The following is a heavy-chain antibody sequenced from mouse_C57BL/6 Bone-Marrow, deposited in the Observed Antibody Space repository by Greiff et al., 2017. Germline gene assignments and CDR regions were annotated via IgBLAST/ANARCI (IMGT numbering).Heavy chain of an antibody. CDR2: INPGSGGT. V-gene: IGHV1-54*01. CDR1: GYAFTNYL. Sequence: QVQLQQSGAELVRPGTSVKVSCKASGYAFTNYLIEWVKQRPGQGLEWIGVINPGSGGTNYNEKFKGKATLTADKSSSTAYMQLSSLTSEDSAVYFCARRYYGSIPYAMDYWGQGTSVTGSS. J-gene: IGHJ4*01. CDR3: ARRYYGSIPYAMDY. D-gene: IGHD1-1*01.